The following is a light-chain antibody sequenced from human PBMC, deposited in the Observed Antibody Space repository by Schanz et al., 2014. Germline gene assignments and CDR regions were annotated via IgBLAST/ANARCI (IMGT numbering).Light chain of an antibody. J-gene: IGKJ2*01. CDR3: QEYEGSLYT. CDR2: DAS. Sequence: DIQMTQSPSTLSASVGDRVTITCRASQSISKWLAWYQQKPGKAPNLLIYDASRLQSGVPSRFSGSGSGTEFTLTITSLQPEDCGSYFCQEYEGSLYTFGQGTKVGIK. V-gene: IGKV1-5*01. CDR1: QSISKW.